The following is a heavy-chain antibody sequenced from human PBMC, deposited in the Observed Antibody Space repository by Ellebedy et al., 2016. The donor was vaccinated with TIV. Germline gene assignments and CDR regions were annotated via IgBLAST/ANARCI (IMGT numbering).Heavy chain of an antibody. Sequence: SVKVSCXASGYTFINYDITWVRQAPGQGLEWMGRIIPIVGTNYAQKFQGRVTITADRSTSTAYMELSRLRSDDRAVYYCARVGRWEDFDIWGQGTMVIVSS. J-gene: IGHJ3*02. CDR1: GYTFINYD. D-gene: IGHD1-26*01. CDR2: IIPIVGT. CDR3: ARVGRWEDFDI. V-gene: IGHV1-69*04.